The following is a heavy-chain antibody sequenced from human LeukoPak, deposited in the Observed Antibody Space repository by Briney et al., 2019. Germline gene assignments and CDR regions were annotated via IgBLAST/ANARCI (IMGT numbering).Heavy chain of an antibody. D-gene: IGHD6-6*01. CDR2: IYHSGST. CDR1: GGSISSGYY. Sequence: SETLSLTCSVSGGSISSGYYWGWIRQPPGKGLEWIGSIYHSGSTYYNPSLKSRVTISVDTSKNQFSLKLSSVTAADTAVYYCARVSSIADRAFDYWGQGTLVTVSS. J-gene: IGHJ4*02. CDR3: ARVSSIADRAFDY. V-gene: IGHV4-38-2*02.